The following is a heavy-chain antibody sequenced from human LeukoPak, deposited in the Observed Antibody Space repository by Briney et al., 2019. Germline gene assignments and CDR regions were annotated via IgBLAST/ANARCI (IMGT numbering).Heavy chain of an antibody. CDR1: GGSFSGYY. D-gene: IGHD3-16*01. V-gene: IGHV4-34*01. Sequence: SETLSLTCAVYGGSFSGYYWTWIRQPPGKGLEWIGEITHRGSTNYNPSLKSRVTISADTSKNQFSLKLTSVTAADTAVYYCARAVIMVTFEGLNDFDIWGQGTMVTVSS. CDR3: ARAVIMVTFEGLNDFDI. CDR2: ITHRGST. J-gene: IGHJ3*02.